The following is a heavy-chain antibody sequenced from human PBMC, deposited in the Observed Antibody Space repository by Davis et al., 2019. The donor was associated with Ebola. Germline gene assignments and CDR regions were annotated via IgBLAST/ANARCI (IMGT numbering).Heavy chain of an antibody. V-gene: IGHV1-18*01. CDR2: ISAYNGNT. D-gene: IGHD3-10*01. J-gene: IGHJ2*01. CDR3: ARARSMVRGVMIWYFDL. Sequence: ASVKVSCKASGGTFSSYAISWVRQAPGQGLEWMGWISAYNGNTNYAQKLQGRVTMTTDTSTSTAYMELRSLRSDDTAVYYCARARSMVRGVMIWYFDLWGRGTLVTVSS. CDR1: GGTFSSYA.